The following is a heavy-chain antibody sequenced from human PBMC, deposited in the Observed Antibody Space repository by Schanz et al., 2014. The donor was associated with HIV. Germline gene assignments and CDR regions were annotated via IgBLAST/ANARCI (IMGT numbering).Heavy chain of an antibody. Sequence: QVQLVESGGGVVQPGRSLRLSCAASGFTFSSYAMHWVRQPPGKGLEWVALISYEGSKKYYADSVKGRFTVSRDNSKNRLYLQMNSLRSEDTAIYYCARDRGRVPTPDAFDVWGQGTVVTVSS. CDR2: ISYEGSKK. CDR1: GFTFSSYA. J-gene: IGHJ3*01. V-gene: IGHV3-30-3*01. CDR3: ARDRGRVPTPDAFDV. D-gene: IGHD3-10*01.